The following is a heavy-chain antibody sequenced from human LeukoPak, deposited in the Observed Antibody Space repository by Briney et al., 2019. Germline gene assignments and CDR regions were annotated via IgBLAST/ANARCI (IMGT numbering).Heavy chain of an antibody. D-gene: IGHD5-18*01. CDR3: ARDWTQLWLSTIDY. V-gene: IGHV3-30*04. J-gene: IGHJ4*02. CDR1: GFTFSTYA. Sequence: PGGSLRLSCAASGFTFSTYAMHWVRQAPGKGLEWVAVISFDGSDKYYADSVKGRFTISRDNSKNTLYLQVNSLRAEDTAVYYCARDWTQLWLSTIDYWGQGTLVTVSS. CDR2: ISFDGSDK.